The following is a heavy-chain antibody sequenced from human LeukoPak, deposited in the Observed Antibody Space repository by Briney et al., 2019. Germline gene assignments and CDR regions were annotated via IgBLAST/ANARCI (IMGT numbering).Heavy chain of an antibody. CDR3: ARDKVRAKGYSSSSHCYYYYMDV. D-gene: IGHD6-6*01. CDR2: MSYSGST. Sequence: KPSETLSLTCTVSGGSISSSSYYWGWIRQPPGKGLEWIGSMSYSGSTYYNPSLKSRVTISVATSKNQSSLKLSSVTAADTAVYYCARDKVRAKGYSSSSHCYYYYMDVWGKGTTVTVSS. J-gene: IGHJ6*03. CDR1: GGSISSSSYY. V-gene: IGHV4-39*02.